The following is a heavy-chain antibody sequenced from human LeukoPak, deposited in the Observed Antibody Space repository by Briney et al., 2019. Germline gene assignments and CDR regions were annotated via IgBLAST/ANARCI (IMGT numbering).Heavy chain of an antibody. CDR1: GYTFTGYY. V-gene: IGHV1-69*13. J-gene: IGHJ4*02. D-gene: IGHD6-6*01. CDR3: ARGDIAARGSFDY. Sequence: SVKVSCKASGYTFTGYYMHWVRQAPGQGLEWMGGIIPIFGTANYAQKFQGRVTITADESTSTAYMELSSLRSEDTAVYYCARGDIAARGSFDYWGQGTLVTVSS. CDR2: IIPIFGTA.